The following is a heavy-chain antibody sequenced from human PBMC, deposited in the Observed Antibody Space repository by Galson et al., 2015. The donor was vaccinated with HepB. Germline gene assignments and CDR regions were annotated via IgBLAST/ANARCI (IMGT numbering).Heavy chain of an antibody. V-gene: IGHV1-69*13. CDR2: IIPIFRTA. Sequence: SVKVSCKASRGTFSKSSIIWVRQAPGQGLEWMGGIIPIFRTANYAQKFQGRVTITADESTSTAYMGLRSLRYEDTAVYYCAYFASGSAEDLQYWGQGTLVTVSS. J-gene: IGHJ1*01. D-gene: IGHD3-10*01. CDR3: AYFASGSAEDLQY. CDR1: RGTFSKSS.